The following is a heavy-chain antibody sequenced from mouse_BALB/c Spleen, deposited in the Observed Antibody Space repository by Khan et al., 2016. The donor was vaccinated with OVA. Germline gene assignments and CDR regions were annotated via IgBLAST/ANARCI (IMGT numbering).Heavy chain of an antibody. CDR3: AKGVWSYYYALDY. Sequence: VQLKQSGPGLVAPSQSLSITSTVSGFSLTDYGVSWIRQPPGKGLEWLGVIWGGGSTYYNSALKSRLSISKDNSKSQVFLKMSSLQTDDTAMYYCAKGVWSYYYALDYWGQGTSVTVSS. CDR2: IWGGGST. J-gene: IGHJ4*01. V-gene: IGHV2-6-5*01. CDR1: GFSLTDYG.